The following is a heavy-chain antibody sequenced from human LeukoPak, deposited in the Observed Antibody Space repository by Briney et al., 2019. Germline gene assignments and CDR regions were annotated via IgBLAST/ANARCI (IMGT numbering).Heavy chain of an antibody. CDR1: GGTFSSYA. CDR2: IIPIFGTA. V-gene: IGHV1-69*13. CDR3: ALVLAVVPAASPHAFDI. Sequence: GASVKVSCKASGGTFSSYAISWVRQAPGQGLEWMGGIIPIFGTANYAQKFQGRVTITADESTSTAYMELSSLRSEDTAVYYCALVLAVVPAASPHAFDIWGQGTMVTVSS. D-gene: IGHD2-2*01. J-gene: IGHJ3*02.